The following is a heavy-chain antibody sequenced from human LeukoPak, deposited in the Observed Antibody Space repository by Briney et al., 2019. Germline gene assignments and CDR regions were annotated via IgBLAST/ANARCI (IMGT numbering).Heavy chain of an antibody. J-gene: IGHJ6*03. CDR1: GDSFSSSIYY. CDR2: IYHSGST. Sequence: SETLPLTCSVSGDSFSSSIYYWGWIRQPPGKGLGWIGSIYHSGSTYYNPSLKSRVTISVDTSKNQFSLKLSSVTAADTAVYYCARAYSGYEYYYYHYMDVWGKGTTVTVSS. CDR3: ARAYSGYEYYYYHYMDV. V-gene: IGHV4-39*07. D-gene: IGHD5-12*01.